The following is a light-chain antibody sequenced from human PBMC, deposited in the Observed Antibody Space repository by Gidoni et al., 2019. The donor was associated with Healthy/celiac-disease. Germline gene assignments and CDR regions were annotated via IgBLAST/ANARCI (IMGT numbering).Light chain of an antibody. CDR1: QSVSSY. CDR3: QQRSNWRT. CDR2: DAS. J-gene: IGKJ1*01. V-gene: IGKV3-11*01. Sequence: EIVLTQSPATLSLSPGERATLSCRASQSVSSYLAWYQQKPGQAPRLLLYDASNRATGIPAMFSCSGSGTDFTLTISSLEPEDFAVYYCQQRSNWRTFGQGTKVEIK.